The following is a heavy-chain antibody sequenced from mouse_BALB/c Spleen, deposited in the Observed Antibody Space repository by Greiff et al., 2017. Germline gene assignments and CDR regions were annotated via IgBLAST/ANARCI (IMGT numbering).Heavy chain of an antibody. CDR3: ARSPLGLCFDY. D-gene: IGHD4-1*01. Sequence: EVMLVESGGGLVQPGGSRKLSCAASGFTFSSFGMHWVRQAPEKGLEWVAYISSGSSTIYYADTVKGRFTISRDNPKNTLFLQMTSLRSEDTAMYYCARSPLGLCFDYWGQGTTLTVSS. V-gene: IGHV5-17*02. CDR2: ISSGSSTI. J-gene: IGHJ2*01. CDR1: GFTFSSFG.